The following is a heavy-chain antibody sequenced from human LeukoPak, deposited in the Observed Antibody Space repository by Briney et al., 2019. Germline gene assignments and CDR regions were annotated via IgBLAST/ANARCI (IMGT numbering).Heavy chain of an antibody. J-gene: IGHJ4*02. D-gene: IGHD5-18*01. CDR3: ARDVGYSYGYYFDY. CDR1: GYTLTELS. V-gene: IGHV1-69*05. CDR2: IIPIFGTA. Sequence: SVKVSCKVSGYTLTELSMHWVRQAPGKGLEWMGGIIPIFGTANYAQKFQGRVTITTDESTSTAYMELSSLRSEDTAVYYCARDVGYSYGYYFDYWGQGTLVTVSS.